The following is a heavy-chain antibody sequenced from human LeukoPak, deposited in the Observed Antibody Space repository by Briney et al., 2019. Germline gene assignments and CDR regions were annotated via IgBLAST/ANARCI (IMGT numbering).Heavy chain of an antibody. J-gene: IGHJ5*02. Sequence: SVKVSCKASGGTFSSYTISWVRQAPGQGPEWMGRIIPILGIANYAQKFQGRVTITADKSTSTAYMELSSLRSEGTAVYYCAREYCSSTSCYRDNWFDPWGQGTLVTVSS. CDR2: IIPILGIA. V-gene: IGHV1-69*04. CDR3: AREYCSSTSCYRDNWFDP. D-gene: IGHD2-2*01. CDR1: GGTFSSYT.